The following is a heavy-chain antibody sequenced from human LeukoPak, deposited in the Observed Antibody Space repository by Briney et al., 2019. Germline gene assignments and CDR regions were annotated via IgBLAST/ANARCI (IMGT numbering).Heavy chain of an antibody. D-gene: IGHD4-23*01. V-gene: IGHV2-70*11. J-gene: IGHJ3*02. CDR1: WFGLSTSGVW. CDR2: LDWDDDK. Sequence: ESGPRRVNATQTLRLSCTFFWFGLSTSGVWGNWIRESPGKAVEWLARLDWDDDKYFSTSLRTSLTISNDTSKTQVVLTMTNMDPVGTATYYCARLRTVITHDSIDIWGPGTLVTVSS. CDR3: ARLRTVITHDSIDI.